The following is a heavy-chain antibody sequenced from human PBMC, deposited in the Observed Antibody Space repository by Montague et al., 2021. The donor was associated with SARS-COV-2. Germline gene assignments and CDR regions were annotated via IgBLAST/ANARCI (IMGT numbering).Heavy chain of an antibody. J-gene: IGHJ4*02. CDR1: GGSSSSDY. V-gene: IGHV4-59*01. CDR3: ARAQNICFIANCVNYFDL. CDR2: ISYSGST. Sequence: SETLSLTCTVSGGSSSSDYWSWIRQPPGKGLEWIGYISYSGSTTYNPSLKSRVTISVDTSKNHFSLRLSAVTAADTARYYCARAQNICFIANCVNYFDLWGLGALVTVSS. D-gene: IGHD2-15*01.